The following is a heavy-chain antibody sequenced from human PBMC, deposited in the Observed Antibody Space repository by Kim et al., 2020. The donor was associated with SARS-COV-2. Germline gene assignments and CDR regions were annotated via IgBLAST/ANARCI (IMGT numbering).Heavy chain of an antibody. V-gene: IGHV4-31*03. CDR2: IYYSGST. J-gene: IGHJ4*02. CDR1: GGSISSGGYY. CDR3: ARVSHQVVAAVFDY. D-gene: IGHD2-15*01. Sequence: SETLSLTCTVSGGSISSGGYYWSWIRQHPGKGLEWIGYIYYSGSTYYNPSLKSRVTISVDTSKNQFSLKLSSVTAADTAVYYCARVSHQVVAAVFDYWGQGTLVTVSS.